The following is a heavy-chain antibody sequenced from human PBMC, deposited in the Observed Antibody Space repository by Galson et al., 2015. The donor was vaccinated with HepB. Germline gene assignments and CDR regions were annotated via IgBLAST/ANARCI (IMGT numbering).Heavy chain of an antibody. V-gene: IGHV1-18*01. J-gene: IGHJ4*02. CDR3: ARPNWGHYYFED. Sequence: SVKVSCKASGYTFSRYGINWVRQAPGQGLEWVGWISAYSGNTNYAQKLQGRVTMTTDTSTSTAYMELRSLRSDDTAVYYCARPNWGHYYFEDWGKGTLVTVSS. D-gene: IGHD7-27*01. CDR1: GYTFSRYG. CDR2: ISAYSGNT.